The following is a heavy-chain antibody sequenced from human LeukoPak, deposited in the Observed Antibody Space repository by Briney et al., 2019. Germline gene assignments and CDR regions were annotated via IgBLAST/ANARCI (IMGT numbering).Heavy chain of an antibody. J-gene: IGHJ6*02. CDR1: GGSFSGYY. CDR2: INHSGST. Sequence: SETLSLTSTVYGGSFSGYYWSWIRQPPGKGLEWIGEINHSGSTNYNPSLKSRVTISVDTSKNQFSLKLSSVTAADTAVYYCARGSFIAAAGTHFNYGKAVWGQGTTVTVSS. CDR3: ARGSFIAAAGTHFNYGKAV. D-gene: IGHD6-13*01. V-gene: IGHV4-34*01.